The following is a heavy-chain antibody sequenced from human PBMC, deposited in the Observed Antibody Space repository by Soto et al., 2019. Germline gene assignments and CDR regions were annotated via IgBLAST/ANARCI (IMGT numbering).Heavy chain of an antibody. CDR2: ISGSGGST. CDR1: GFTFSSYA. D-gene: IGHD5-12*01. CDR3: AKGYSGYDFMFDY. J-gene: IGHJ4*02. V-gene: IGHV3-23*01. Sequence: GGSLRLSCAASGFTFSSYAMSWVRQAPGRGLEWVSAISGSGGSTYYADSVKGRFTISRDNSKNTLYLQMNSLRAEDTAVYYCAKGYSGYDFMFDYWGQGTLVTVSS.